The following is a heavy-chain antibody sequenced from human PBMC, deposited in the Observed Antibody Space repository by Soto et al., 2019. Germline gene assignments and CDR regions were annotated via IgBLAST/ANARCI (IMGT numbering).Heavy chain of an antibody. J-gene: IGHJ4*02. CDR2: ISGSGNKT. Sequence: GGSLRLSCAASGFSFSPYAMSWVRQAPGKGLEWVSSISGSGNKTYYADSVKGRFTISRDNSKDTLFLQMNGLSAEDTALYYCARGVRLHFDNWGQGTLVTVPS. CDR3: ARGVRLHFDN. CDR1: GFSFSPYA. V-gene: IGHV3-23*01.